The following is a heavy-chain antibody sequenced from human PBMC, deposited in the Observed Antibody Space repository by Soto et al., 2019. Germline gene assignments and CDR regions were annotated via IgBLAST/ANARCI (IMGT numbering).Heavy chain of an antibody. CDR1: GFTFRNYA. CDR3: ARVITMVRGIVIVPGPSDF. D-gene: IGHD3-10*01. V-gene: IGHV3-30*04. J-gene: IGHJ4*02. Sequence: GGSLRLSCAASGFTFRNYAMHWVRQAPGKGLEWVALISNDGSNKYYADSVKGRFTISRDNSQNTLYLQMNTLRAEDTAVYYCARVITMVRGIVIVPGPSDFWGQGILVTVSS. CDR2: ISNDGSNK.